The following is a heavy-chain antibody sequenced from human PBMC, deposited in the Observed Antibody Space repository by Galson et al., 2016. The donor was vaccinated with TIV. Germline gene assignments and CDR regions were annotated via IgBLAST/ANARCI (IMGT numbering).Heavy chain of an antibody. J-gene: IGHJ3*01. CDR3: TRPLVSATSVHGFDV. V-gene: IGHV5-51*01. CDR1: GYSFNNYW. Sequence: QSGAEVKKPGESLKISCQGSGYSFNNYWIGWARQMPGKGLEWMGIIYPRDSDVRYSPASQGRVTISADKSINTAYLQWRSLKASDTAMYYCTRPLVSATSVHGFDVWGHGTMVTVSS. D-gene: IGHD1-1*01. CDR2: IYPRDSDV.